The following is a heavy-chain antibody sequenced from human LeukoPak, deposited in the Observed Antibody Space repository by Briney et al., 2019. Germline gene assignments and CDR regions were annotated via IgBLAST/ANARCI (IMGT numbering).Heavy chain of an antibody. Sequence: SRSLRLSCVASGFTFDDYAMHWVRQAPGKGLEWVSGIGGNSVNVGYADSVKGRFTISRDNAKNSLYLQMNSLRAEDMALYYCAKPYSSSWYAFDAFDIWGQGTMVTVSS. J-gene: IGHJ3*02. CDR1: GFTFDDYA. V-gene: IGHV3-9*03. CDR3: AKPYSSSWYAFDAFDI. CDR2: IGGNSVNV. D-gene: IGHD6-13*01.